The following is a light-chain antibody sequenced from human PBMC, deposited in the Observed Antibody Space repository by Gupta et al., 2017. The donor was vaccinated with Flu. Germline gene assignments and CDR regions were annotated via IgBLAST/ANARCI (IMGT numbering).Light chain of an antibody. Sequence: SVLTQPPSASGTPGQRVTISCSGSSPNIGSNTVNWYQQLPGTAPKLLIYSNNQRPAGVPDRFSGSKSGTSASLAISGLQSEDEADYYCAAWDDSRNGWVFGGGTKLTVL. CDR3: AAWDDSRNGWV. J-gene: IGLJ2*01. CDR1: SPNIGSNT. CDR2: SNN. V-gene: IGLV1-44*01.